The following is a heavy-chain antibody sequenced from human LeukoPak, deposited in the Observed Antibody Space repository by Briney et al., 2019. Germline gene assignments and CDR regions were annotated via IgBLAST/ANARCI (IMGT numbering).Heavy chain of an antibody. CDR1: GFTFSSYA. CDR3: AKDAHVLSFLEWLLDPQRYFDY. V-gene: IGHV3-23*01. D-gene: IGHD3-3*02. Sequence: PGGSLRLSCAASGFTFSSYAMSWVRQAPGKGLEWVSAISGSGGSTYYADSVKGRFTISRDNSKNTLYLQMNSLRPEDAAIYFCAKDAHVLSFLEWLLDPQRYFDYWGQGTRVTVSS. CDR2: ISGSGGST. J-gene: IGHJ4*02.